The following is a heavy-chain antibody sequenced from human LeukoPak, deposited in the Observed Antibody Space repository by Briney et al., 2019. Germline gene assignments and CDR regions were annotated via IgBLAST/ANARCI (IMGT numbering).Heavy chain of an antibody. Sequence: ASVKVSCKASGYTFTSYGISWVRQAPGQGLEWMGWISAYNGNTNYAQKLQGRVTMTTDTSTSTAYMGLRSLRSDDTAVYYCARGGAWVEMATILGIEGAFDIWGQGTMVTVSS. D-gene: IGHD5-24*01. CDR2: ISAYNGNT. J-gene: IGHJ3*02. V-gene: IGHV1-18*01. CDR3: ARGGAWVEMATILGIEGAFDI. CDR1: GYTFTSYG.